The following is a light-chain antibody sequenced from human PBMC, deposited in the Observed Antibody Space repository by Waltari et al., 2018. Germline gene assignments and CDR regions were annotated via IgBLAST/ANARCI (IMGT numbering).Light chain of an antibody. J-gene: IGKJ1*01. CDR1: QSVTSND. CDR3: QQYVSSPWT. Sequence: DTVLTPSPGTMSLSPGERATLSCRASQSVTSNDLAWYQQRPGQAPRLLIYGASSRATGIPDRFSGSGSGTDFTLTISRLEPEDVAVYYCQQYVSSPWTFGQGTKVEIK. V-gene: IGKV3-20*01. CDR2: GAS.